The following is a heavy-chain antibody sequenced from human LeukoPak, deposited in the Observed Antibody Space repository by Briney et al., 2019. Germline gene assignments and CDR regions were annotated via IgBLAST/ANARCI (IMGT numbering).Heavy chain of an antibody. D-gene: IGHD2-2*01. CDR1: GGSISSSSYY. Sequence: SETLSLTCTVSGGSISSSSYYWGWICQPPGKGLEWIGEIYHSGTTTYNASLKSRVSISVDKSKNQFSLTLSSATAADTAVYYCASSSNTRPGHWGQGILVTVSS. V-gene: IGHV4-39*07. J-gene: IGHJ4*02. CDR2: IYHSGTT. CDR3: ASSSNTRPGH.